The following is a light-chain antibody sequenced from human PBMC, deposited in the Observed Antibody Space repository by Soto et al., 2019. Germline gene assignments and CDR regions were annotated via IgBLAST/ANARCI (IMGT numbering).Light chain of an antibody. CDR1: QSISSW. V-gene: IGKV1-5*03. Sequence: DIQMTQSPSTLSASVGDRVTITCRASQSISSWLAWYQQKPGKAPKLLIYKAPTLESGVPPRFSGSGSGTEFTLTISSLQPDDFATYYCQQYNSYSRTFGQGTKVEIK. CDR2: KAP. J-gene: IGKJ1*01. CDR3: QQYNSYSRT.